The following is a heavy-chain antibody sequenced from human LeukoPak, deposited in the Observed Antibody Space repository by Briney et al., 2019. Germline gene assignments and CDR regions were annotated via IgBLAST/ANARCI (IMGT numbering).Heavy chain of an antibody. Sequence: GTSLRLSCAASRFTFSSYGMHWVRQAPGKGLEWVAVIWCDGSNKYYADSVEGRFTISRDNSKNTLYLQMNSLRAEDTAVYYCAKDLVRKLLGYYYMDVCGKGTTGTVSS. J-gene: IGHJ6*03. CDR1: RFTFSSYG. D-gene: IGHD1-26*01. CDR3: AKDLVRKLLGYYYMDV. V-gene: IGHV3-33*06. CDR2: IWCDGSNK.